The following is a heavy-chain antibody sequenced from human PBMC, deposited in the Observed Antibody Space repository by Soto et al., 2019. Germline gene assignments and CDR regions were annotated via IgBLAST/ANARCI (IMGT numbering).Heavy chain of an antibody. V-gene: IGHV1-18*01. CDR1: GYTFTSYG. D-gene: IGHD6-19*01. CDR3: ARGSSRGGHDY. CDR2: ISAYNGNT. Sequence: QVQLVQSGAEVKKPGASVKVSCKASGYTFTSYGISWARQAPGQGLGWMGWISAYNGNTNYAQKLQGRVTMTTDTSTSTAYMGLRGRRSDDTAVYCCARGSSRGGHDYWGQGTLVTVSS. J-gene: IGHJ4*02.